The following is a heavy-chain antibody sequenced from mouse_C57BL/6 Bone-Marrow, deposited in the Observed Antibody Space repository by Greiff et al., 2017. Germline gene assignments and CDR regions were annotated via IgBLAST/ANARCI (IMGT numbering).Heavy chain of an antibody. D-gene: IGHD1-1*01. J-gene: IGHJ4*01. V-gene: IGHV1-69*01. CDR3: AREAYYVAMDY. Sequence: QVQLQQPGAELVMPGASVKLSCKASGYTFTSYWMHWVKPRPGQGLEWIGDIDPSDSYTNYNQKFKGQSTLTVDKSSSTAYMQLSSLTSEDSAVYYCAREAYYVAMDYWGQGTSVTVSS. CDR1: GYTFTSYW. CDR2: IDPSDSYT.